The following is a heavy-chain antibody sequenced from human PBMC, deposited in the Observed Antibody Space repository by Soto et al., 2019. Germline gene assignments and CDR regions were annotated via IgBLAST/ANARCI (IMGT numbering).Heavy chain of an antibody. V-gene: IGHV3-73*02. Sequence: EVQLVESGGGVVQPGGSLKLSCAASGFTFSGSAMHWVRQASGKGLEWIGRIRSKANGYATAYAASVKGRFTISRDDSKNTAYLQMNRLKTEDTAVYYCTMGLLWFGAYWGQGTLVTVSS. CDR3: TMGLLWFGAY. CDR1: GFTFSGSA. J-gene: IGHJ4*02. D-gene: IGHD3-10*01. CDR2: IRSKANGYAT.